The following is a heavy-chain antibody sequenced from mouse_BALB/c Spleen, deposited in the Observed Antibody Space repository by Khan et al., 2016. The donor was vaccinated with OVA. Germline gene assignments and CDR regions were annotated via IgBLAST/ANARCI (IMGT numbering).Heavy chain of an antibody. V-gene: IGHV1S41*01. CDR3: ARSNYYGRGLYAMDY. CDR1: GYTFTSYW. J-gene: IGHJ4*01. CDR2: IGPGSGSA. D-gene: IGHD1-1*01. Sequence: DLVEPGASVKLSCKASGYTFTSYWINWIKERPGQGLEWIGQIGPGSGSAYYNELFKGKATMTVDTSSSTVDIQLSSLSSGDSAVYFCARSNYYGRGLYAMDYWGQGTSVTVSS.